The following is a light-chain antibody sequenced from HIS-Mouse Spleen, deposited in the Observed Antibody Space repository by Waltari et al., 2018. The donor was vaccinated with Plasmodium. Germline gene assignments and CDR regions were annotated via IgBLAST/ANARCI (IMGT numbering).Light chain of an antibody. V-gene: IGLV3-25*03. J-gene: IGLJ3*02. CDR2: KDN. CDR1: ALPKQY. CDR3: QSADSSGTPNWV. Sequence: SYELTQTPSVSVSPGQTARTTCAGDALPKQYANWSQQKPGQAPWLVIYKDNERPSGIPERFSGSSSGTTVTLTISGVQAEDEADYYCQSADSSGTPNWVFGGGTKLTVL.